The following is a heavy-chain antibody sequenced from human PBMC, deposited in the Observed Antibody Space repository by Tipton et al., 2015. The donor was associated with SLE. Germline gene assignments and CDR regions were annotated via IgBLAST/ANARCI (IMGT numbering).Heavy chain of an antibody. D-gene: IGHD6-13*01. V-gene: IGHV4-61*09. CDR2: IYTSGST. Sequence: TLSLTCTVSGGSISSGDYYWSWIRQPAGKGLEWIGYIYTSGSTNYNPSLKSRVTISVDTSKNQFSLKLSSVTAADTAVYYCARVVGYSSIDALGMDVWGQGTTVTVSS. J-gene: IGHJ6*02. CDR3: ARVVGYSSIDALGMDV. CDR1: GGSISSGDYY.